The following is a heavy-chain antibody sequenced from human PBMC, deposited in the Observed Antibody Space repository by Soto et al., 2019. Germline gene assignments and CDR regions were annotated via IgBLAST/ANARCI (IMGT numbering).Heavy chain of an antibody. V-gene: IGHV3-30*18. J-gene: IGHJ6*03. CDR1: GFTFSSYG. CDR2: ISYDGSNK. Sequence: GGSLRLSCAASGFTFSSYGMHWVRQAPGKGLEWVAVISYDGSNKYYADSVKGRFTISRDNSKNTLYLQMNSLRAEDTAVYYCAKDLEYCSSTSCSYYYYYMDVWGKGTTVTVSS. D-gene: IGHD2-2*01. CDR3: AKDLEYCSSTSCSYYYYYMDV.